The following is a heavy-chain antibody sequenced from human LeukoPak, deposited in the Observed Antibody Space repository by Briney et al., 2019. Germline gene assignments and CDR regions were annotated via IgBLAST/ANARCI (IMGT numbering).Heavy chain of an antibody. D-gene: IGHD4/OR15-4a*01. CDR1: GVSFSGYY. CDR2: INHSGST. CDR3: ARGLTDFDY. Sequence: SETLSLTCAVYGVSFSGYYWSWIRQPPGKGLEWIGEINHSGSTNYNPSLKSRVTISVDTSKNQFSLKLSSVTAADTAVYYCARGLTDFDYWGQGTLVTVSS. V-gene: IGHV4-34*01. J-gene: IGHJ4*02.